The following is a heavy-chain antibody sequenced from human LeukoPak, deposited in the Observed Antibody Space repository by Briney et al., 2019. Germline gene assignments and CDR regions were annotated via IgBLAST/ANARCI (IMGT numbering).Heavy chain of an antibody. D-gene: IGHD6-13*01. J-gene: IGHJ4*02. CDR2: IGIAGDT. Sequence: PGGSLRLSCAASGFTFSSYDMHWVRQSTEKGLEWVSGIGIAGDTYHVDSVKGRFTISKDNAKNSLYLQMNSLRAGDTAVYYCVRASRSTAGDFDYWGQGTLVTVSS. CDR1: GFTFSSYD. V-gene: IGHV3-13*01. CDR3: VRASRSTAGDFDY.